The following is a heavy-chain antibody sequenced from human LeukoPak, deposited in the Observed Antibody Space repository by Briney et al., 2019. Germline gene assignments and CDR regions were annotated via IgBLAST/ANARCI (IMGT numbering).Heavy chain of an antibody. CDR3: AREPSGWYVDY. CDR2: ISGSSNYI. D-gene: IGHD6-19*01. CDR1: GFTFSDHS. Sequence: PGGSLRLSCAASGFTFSDHSMNWVRQAPGKGLEWVSYISGSSNYINYADSVKGRFTISRDNAKTSVYLQMNNLRAEDTAVYCCAREPSGWYVDYWGQGTLVTVSS. J-gene: IGHJ4*02. V-gene: IGHV3-21*01.